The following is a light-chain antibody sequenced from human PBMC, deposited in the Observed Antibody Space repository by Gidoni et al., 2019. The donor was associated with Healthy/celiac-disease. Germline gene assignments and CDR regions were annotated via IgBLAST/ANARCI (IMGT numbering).Light chain of an antibody. CDR2: DVS. V-gene: IGLV2-14*01. J-gene: IGLJ2*01. CDR1: SIDVGGYNY. CDR3: RSYTSSSSVV. Sequence: QSTLTHPASVSGSPVQSITISCTGTSIDVGGYNYVSWYQQHPGKAPKLMIYDVSNRPSGVSNRLSGSKSGNTASLTISGLQAEDEADYYCRSYTSSSSVVFGGGTKLTVL.